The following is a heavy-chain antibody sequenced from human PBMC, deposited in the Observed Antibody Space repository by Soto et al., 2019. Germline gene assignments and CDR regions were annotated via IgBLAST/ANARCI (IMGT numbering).Heavy chain of an antibody. D-gene: IGHD3-10*01. J-gene: IGHJ5*02. CDR2: ISGSGGST. CDR3: AKVRRRLGGVKWFDP. V-gene: IGHV3-23*01. CDR1: GLSFSSYA. Sequence: GSLWLTWAAAGLSFSSYAMSWVRQAPGKGLEWVSAISGSGGSTYYADSVKGRFTISRDNSKNTLYMQMNSLRAEDTAVYYCAKVRRRLGGVKWFDPWGQGTLVTVS.